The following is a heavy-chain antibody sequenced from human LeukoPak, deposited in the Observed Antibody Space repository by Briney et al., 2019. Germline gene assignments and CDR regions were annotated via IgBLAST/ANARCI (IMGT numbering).Heavy chain of an antibody. J-gene: IGHJ4*02. V-gene: IGHV4-4*07. D-gene: IGHD6-13*01. CDR3: ARHRIAETGIQYYFDY. CDR1: GVSISDYY. Sequence: KASETLSLTCTVSGVSISDYYWSWIRQPAGKGLEWIGRIYTSGSTNYNPSLKSRVTMSVDTSKNQFSLKLSSLTAADTAMYYCARHRIAETGIQYYFDYWGQGTLVTVSS. CDR2: IYTSGST.